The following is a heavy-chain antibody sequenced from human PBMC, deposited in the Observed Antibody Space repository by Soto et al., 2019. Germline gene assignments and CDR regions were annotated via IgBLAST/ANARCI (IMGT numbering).Heavy chain of an antibody. V-gene: IGHV1-18*01. CDR3: ALNYDSSGIGRPFSI. J-gene: IGHJ4*02. CDR1: GYTFTSYG. Sequence: ASVKVSCKASGYTFTSYGISWVRQAPGQGLEWMGWISAFNGNTYYAQKLQGRVTMTTDTSTSTAYMELRSLRSDDTAVYYCALNYDSSGIGRPFSIRGQGTLVTGSS. D-gene: IGHD3-22*01. CDR2: ISAFNGNT.